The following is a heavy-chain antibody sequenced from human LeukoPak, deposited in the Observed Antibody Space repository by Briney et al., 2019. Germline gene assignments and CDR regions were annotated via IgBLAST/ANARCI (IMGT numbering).Heavy chain of an antibody. Sequence: PGGSLRLSCAASGFTFSSYAMSWVRRAPGKGLEWVSAIGGGGRSTYYAGSVKGRFTISRDNSTNTLYLQINSLRAEDTAIYYCAKEVTSYGYRGLEYWGQGTLVAVSS. D-gene: IGHD5-18*01. CDR1: GFTFSSYA. J-gene: IGHJ4*02. CDR3: AKEVTSYGYRGLEY. V-gene: IGHV3-23*01. CDR2: IGGGGRST.